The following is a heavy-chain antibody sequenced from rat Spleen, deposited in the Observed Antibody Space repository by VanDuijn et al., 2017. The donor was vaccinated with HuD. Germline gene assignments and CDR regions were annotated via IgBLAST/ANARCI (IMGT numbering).Heavy chain of an antibody. D-gene: IGHD1-12*02. V-gene: IGHV5-17*01. J-gene: IGHJ4*01. CDR3: ARHYYYDGTYYSYVMDA. Sequence: EVQLVESGGGLVQPGRSLKFSCAASGFTFSDYAIAWVRQAPKKGLEWVATIIYDGSSTYYRDSVKGRFTISRDNAKSTLYLQMDSLRSEDTATYYCARHYYYDGTYYSYVMDAWGQGASVTVSS. CDR2: IIYDGSST. CDR1: GFTFSDYA.